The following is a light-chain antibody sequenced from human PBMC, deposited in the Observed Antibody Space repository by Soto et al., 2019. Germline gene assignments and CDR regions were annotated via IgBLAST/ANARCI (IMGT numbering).Light chain of an antibody. CDR1: QSVSSN. J-gene: IGKJ4*01. CDR2: DAS. V-gene: IGKV3-11*01. CDR3: QQRSNWPAP. Sequence: VMTQSPATLSVSQGEGATLSCRAGQSVSSNLVWYQQKPGQAPRLLIYDASNRATGIPARFSGSGSGTDFTLTISSLEPEDFAVYYCQQRSNWPAPFGGGTKVDIK.